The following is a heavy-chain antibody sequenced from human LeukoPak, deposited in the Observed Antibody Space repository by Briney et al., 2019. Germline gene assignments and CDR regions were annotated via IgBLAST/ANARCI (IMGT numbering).Heavy chain of an antibody. CDR1: GFTFSSYA. D-gene: IGHD6-19*01. J-gene: IGHJ3*02. V-gene: IGHV3-23*01. CDR2: MSGSGGNI. Sequence: PGGSLRLSCAASGFTFSSYAMSWVRQAPGKGLEWVADMSGSGGNINYADSVKGRFIISRDNSKNTLYLQMNSLRAEDTAVYYCAKGYTSGWLKDAVQIWGQGTKVTVSS. CDR3: AKGYTSGWLKDAVQI.